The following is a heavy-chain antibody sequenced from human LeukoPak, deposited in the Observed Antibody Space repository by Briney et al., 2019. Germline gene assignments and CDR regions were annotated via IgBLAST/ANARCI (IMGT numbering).Heavy chain of an antibody. Sequence: ASEKVSCKASGGTFSSYAISWVRQAPGQGLEWMGGIIPIFGTANYAQKFQGRVTITADESTSTAYMELSSLRSEDTAVYYCARPTVTPDYYYYGMDVWGQGTTVTVSS. CDR1: GGTFSSYA. J-gene: IGHJ6*02. CDR2: IIPIFGTA. CDR3: ARPTVTPDYYYYGMDV. V-gene: IGHV1-69*13. D-gene: IGHD4-17*01.